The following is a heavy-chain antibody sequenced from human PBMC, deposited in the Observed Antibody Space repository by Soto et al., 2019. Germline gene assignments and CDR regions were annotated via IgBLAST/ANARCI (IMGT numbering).Heavy chain of an antibody. CDR1: GFTFNSHG. J-gene: IGHJ6*01. CDR2: ISYEGSNN. Sequence: QVQLVEAGGGVVQPGRSLRLSCGASGFTFNSHGMHWVRQAPGKGLEWVAVISYEGSNNFYAESVKGRFNISRDNSKKTLYVQMNSLRRKDTAVYYCARGAEYQLLARDYFYGMDVWGDGTTVTVS. D-gene: IGHD2-2*01. V-gene: IGHV3-30*03. CDR3: ARGAEYQLLARDYFYGMDV.